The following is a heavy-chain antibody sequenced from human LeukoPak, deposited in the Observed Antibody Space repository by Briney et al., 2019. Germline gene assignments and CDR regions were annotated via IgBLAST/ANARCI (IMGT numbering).Heavy chain of an antibody. CDR1: GYTFTGYY. J-gene: IGHJ4*02. V-gene: IGHV1-2*02. CDR3: AREYTWGRYSSSPSRRFDY. D-gene: IGHD6-13*01. CDR2: INPNSGGT. Sequence: ASVKVSCKASGYTFTGYYMHWVRQAPGQGLEWMGWINPNSGGTNYAQKFQGRVTMTRDTSISTAYMELSRLRSDDTAVYYCAREYTWGRYSSSPSRRFDYWGQGTLVTVSS.